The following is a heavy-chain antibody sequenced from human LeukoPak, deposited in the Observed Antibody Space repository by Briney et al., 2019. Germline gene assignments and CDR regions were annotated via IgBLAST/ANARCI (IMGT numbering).Heavy chain of an antibody. CDR1: RGTFSSYA. D-gene: IGHD2-2*01. V-gene: IGHV1-69*13. CDR2: IIPIFGTT. J-gene: IGHJ6*02. Sequence: SVKVSCKASRGTFSSYAISRVRQAPGQGLEWMGGIIPIFGTTNYAQKFQGRVTITADESTSTAYMELSSLTSEDTAVYYCASRIPPRDVVPAANYYGMDVWGQGTTVTVSS. CDR3: ASRIPPRDVVPAANYYGMDV.